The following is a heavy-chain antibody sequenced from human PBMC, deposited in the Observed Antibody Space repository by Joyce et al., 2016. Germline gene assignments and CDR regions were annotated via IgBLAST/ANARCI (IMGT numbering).Heavy chain of an antibody. CDR1: GNTLTELA. D-gene: IGHD2-21*02. Sequence: TVSGNTLTELAIHWVRQAPGKGLEWMGGFDPEDGQTIYAQTFQGRVAMTEETSTDVAFLELIGLRSEDTAVYYCATFALAVTDSSNWFDPWGQGTLVTVSS. CDR2: FDPEDGQT. CDR3: ATFALAVTDSSNWFDP. J-gene: IGHJ5*02. V-gene: IGHV1-24*01.